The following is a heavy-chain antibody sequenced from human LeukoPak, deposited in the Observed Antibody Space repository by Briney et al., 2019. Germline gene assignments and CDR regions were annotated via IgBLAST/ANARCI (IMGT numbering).Heavy chain of an antibody. D-gene: IGHD3-16*01. CDR2: IRYDGSNK. V-gene: IGHV3-30*02. CDR3: ARDVSSGDDYDYV. Sequence: GGSLRLSCAASGFTFSSYGMHWVRQAPGKGLEWVAFIRYDGSNKYYADSVKGRFTISRDNSKNTLYLQMNSLRAEDTAVYYCARDVSSGDDYDYVWGQGTLVTVSS. CDR1: GFTFSSYG. J-gene: IGHJ4*02.